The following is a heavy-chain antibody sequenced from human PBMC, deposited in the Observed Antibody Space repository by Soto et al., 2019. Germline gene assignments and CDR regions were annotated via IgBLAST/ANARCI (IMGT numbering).Heavy chain of an antibody. CDR3: ARGGYYDSSGYSEVLDAFDI. V-gene: IGHV1-2*04. D-gene: IGHD3-22*01. CDR1: GYTFTGYY. Sequence: GASVKVSCKASGYTFTGYYMHWVRQAPGQGLEWMGWINPNSGGTNYAQKFQGWVTMTRDTSISTAYMELSRLRSDDTAVYYCARGGYYDSSGYSEVLDAFDIWGQGTMVT. J-gene: IGHJ3*02. CDR2: INPNSGGT.